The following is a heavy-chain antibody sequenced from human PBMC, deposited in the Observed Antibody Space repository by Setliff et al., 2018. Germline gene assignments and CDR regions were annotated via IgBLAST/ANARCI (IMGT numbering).Heavy chain of an antibody. CDR3: ATSTIITYYFDY. Sequence: PGGSLRLSCEVSGFTFSNVWMSWVRQAPGKGLEWVGRVTAGGTTNYAAPVKGRFTISRDDSKDTLYLQMKSLRAEDTGIYYCATSTIITYYFDYWGHGTLVTVSS. V-gene: IGHV3-15*01. CDR1: GFTFSNVW. J-gene: IGHJ4*01. D-gene: IGHD4-4*01. CDR2: VTAGGTT.